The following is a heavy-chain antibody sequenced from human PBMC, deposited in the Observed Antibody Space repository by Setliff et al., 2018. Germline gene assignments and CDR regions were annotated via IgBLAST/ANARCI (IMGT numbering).Heavy chain of an antibody. CDR3: ARVYTLTIPHFDS. D-gene: IGHD4-17*01. J-gene: IGHJ4*02. CDR2: ISAYNGNT. Sequence: ASVKVSCKASGYTFTNYGINWVRQAPGQGLEWLGWISAYNGNTHYAQKLQGRVSMTTDTSTSTAYMELRSLRSDDTAVYYCARVYTLTIPHFDSWGQGTLVTVSS. CDR1: GYTFTNYG. V-gene: IGHV1-18*01.